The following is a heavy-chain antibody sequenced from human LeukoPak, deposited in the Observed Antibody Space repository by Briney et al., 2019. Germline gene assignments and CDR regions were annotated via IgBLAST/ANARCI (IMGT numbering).Heavy chain of an antibody. CDR2: IYTSGST. V-gene: IGHV4-4*07. J-gene: IGHJ6*03. Sequence: SETLSLTCTVSGGSISSYYWSWIRQPAGKGLEWIGRIYTSGSTNYNPSLKSRVTMSVDTSKNQFFLKLSSVTAADTAVYYCARTHSSSSLYYYYMDVWGKGTTVTVSS. D-gene: IGHD6-6*01. CDR3: ARTHSSSSLYYYYMDV. CDR1: GGSISSYY.